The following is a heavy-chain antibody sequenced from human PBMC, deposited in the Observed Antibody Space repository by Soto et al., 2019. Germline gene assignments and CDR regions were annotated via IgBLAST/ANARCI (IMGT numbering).Heavy chain of an antibody. J-gene: IGHJ4*01. CDR2: IYFNGNT. V-gene: IGHV4-39*01. Sequence: SETLSLTCNVSGVSIIDTSYYWGWIRQPPGKGLEWIGTIYFNGNTFYNPSLKSRLTISVDTSKNQISLRLTSVTAADTAVYYCARQGSYWGHGTLGTVSS. CDR1: GVSIIDTSYY. CDR3: ARQGSY.